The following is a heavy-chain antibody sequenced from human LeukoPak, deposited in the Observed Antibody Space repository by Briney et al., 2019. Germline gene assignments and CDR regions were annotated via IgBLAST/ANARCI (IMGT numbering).Heavy chain of an antibody. D-gene: IGHD3-10*01. V-gene: IGHV3-15*07. CDR2: IASKTDGGAT. Sequence: GGSLRLSCSASGLTVTNAWMNWVRQAPGEGLDWVGRIASKTDGGATDYAAPVKGRFTISRDDSKNTLNLQMNSLKTEDTAVYYCTTGIRGDWGQGTLVTVSS. CDR1: GLTVTNAW. CDR3: TTGIRGD. J-gene: IGHJ4*02.